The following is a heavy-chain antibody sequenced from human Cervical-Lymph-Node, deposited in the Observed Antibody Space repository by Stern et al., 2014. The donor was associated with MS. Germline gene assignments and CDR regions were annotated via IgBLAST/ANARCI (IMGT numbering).Heavy chain of an antibody. J-gene: IGHJ5*02. Sequence: EVQLVESGGGLVQPGGSLRLSCAASGFTFSSYWMNWVRQAPGKGLEWVANIKEDGSETYYVDSVKGRFTISRDNAQNLLYLQMNSLRAEDTAVYYGARGSDPWGQGTLVTVSS. CDR2: IKEDGSET. CDR3: ARGSDP. CDR1: GFTFSSYW. V-gene: IGHV3-7*01.